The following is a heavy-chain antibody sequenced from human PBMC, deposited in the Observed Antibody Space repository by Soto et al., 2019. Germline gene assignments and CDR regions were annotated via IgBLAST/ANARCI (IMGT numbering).Heavy chain of an antibody. V-gene: IGHV3-7*03. CDR3: SRLSTAVANGDY. J-gene: IGHJ4*02. CDR1: GFTISNYW. D-gene: IGHD6-13*01. CDR2: IKQDGSEK. Sequence: EVQLVESGGGLVQPGGSLRLSCAASGFTISNYWMSWVRQAPGKGLEWVANIKQDGSEKYYVDSVKGRFTISRDNAKNSLHLQMDSLRADDTAVYYCSRLSTAVANGDYWGQGTLVTVSS.